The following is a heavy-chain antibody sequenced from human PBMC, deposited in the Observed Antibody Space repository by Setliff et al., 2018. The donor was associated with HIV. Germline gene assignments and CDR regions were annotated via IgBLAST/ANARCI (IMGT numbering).Heavy chain of an antibody. V-gene: IGHV4-4*07. Sequence: SETLSLTCTVSGGSISSNYWSWMRQPPGKGLEWIGRIYTSGSTNYNPSLKSRVTMSVDTSKNQFSLKLSSVTAADTAVYYCARGLSFYDPGGFDYWGQGTLVTVSS. J-gene: IGHJ4*02. CDR3: ARGLSFYDPGGFDY. CDR1: GGSISSNY. D-gene: IGHD3-22*01. CDR2: IYTSGST.